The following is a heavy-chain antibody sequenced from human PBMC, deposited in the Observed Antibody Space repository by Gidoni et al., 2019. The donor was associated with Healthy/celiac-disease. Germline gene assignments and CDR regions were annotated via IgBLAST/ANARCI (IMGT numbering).Heavy chain of an antibody. CDR1: GFTFSSYG. D-gene: IGHD2-2*01. CDR2: IWYDGSNK. J-gene: IGHJ4*02. V-gene: IGHV3-33*01. Sequence: QVQLVESGGGVVQPGRSLRLSCAASGFTFSSYGMHWFRQSPGKGLGWVAVIWYDGSNKYYADSVKGRFTISRDNSKNTLYLQMNSLRAEDTAVYYCARDGLFRVPDYWGQGTLVTVSS. CDR3: ARDGLFRVPDY.